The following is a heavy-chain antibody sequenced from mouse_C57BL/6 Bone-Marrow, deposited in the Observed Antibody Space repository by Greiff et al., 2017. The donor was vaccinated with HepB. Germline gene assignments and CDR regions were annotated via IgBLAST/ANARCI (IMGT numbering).Heavy chain of an antibody. Sequence: EVMLVESGGGLVQPGGSLKLSCAASGFTFSDYYMYWVRQTPEKRLEWVAYISNGGGSTYYPDTVKGRFTISRDNAKNTLYLQMSRLKSEDTAMYYCARLHYGSSYPYYFDYWGQGTTLTVSS. CDR1: GFTFSDYY. V-gene: IGHV5-12*01. D-gene: IGHD1-1*01. CDR2: ISNGGGST. J-gene: IGHJ2*01. CDR3: ARLHYGSSYPYYFDY.